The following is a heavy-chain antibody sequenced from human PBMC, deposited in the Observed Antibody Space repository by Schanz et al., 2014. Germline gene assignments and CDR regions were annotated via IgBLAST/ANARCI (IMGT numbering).Heavy chain of an antibody. Sequence: QVQLLQSGAEVKKPGASMKVSCKASGYTFTTYYMLWVRQAPGQGLEWMGIINPSGGSTRYGQKFQGRITVTTDTSTSTVYVELSSLRSDDTAVYYCGRGFSRSYIDFWGQGTLITVSS. J-gene: IGHJ4*02. CDR2: INPSGGST. CDR3: GRGFSRSYIDF. CDR1: GYTFTTYY. D-gene: IGHD6-6*01. V-gene: IGHV1-46*03.